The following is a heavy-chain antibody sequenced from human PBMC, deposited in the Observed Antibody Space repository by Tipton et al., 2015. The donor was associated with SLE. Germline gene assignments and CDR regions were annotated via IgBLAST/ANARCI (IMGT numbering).Heavy chain of an antibody. J-gene: IGHJ3*01. D-gene: IGHD3-22*01. CDR3: ASITLMVTGEY. CDR2: ISTDGSST. Sequence: SLRLSCTASGISFRSYMMHWVRQAPGEGLVWVARISTDGSSTSYADSVKGRFTISRDNAKNTLYLQMNSLGAEDTAVYYCASITLMVTGEYWGQGTWVTVSS. V-gene: IGHV3-74*01. CDR1: GISFRSYM.